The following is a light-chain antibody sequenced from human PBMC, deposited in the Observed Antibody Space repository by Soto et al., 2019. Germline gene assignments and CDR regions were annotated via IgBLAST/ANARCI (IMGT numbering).Light chain of an antibody. CDR3: MQGQQTPFT. Sequence: DIVMTQSPLSLPVTPGGPASISCRSSQSLLHSSGNNYLDWYVQKPGQSPHLLTYWGHNRASGVPHRFSVSGSGGDFTLKISSVEAEDVEIYDCMQGQQTPFTFGQGTRLEIK. V-gene: IGKV2-28*01. CDR2: WGH. J-gene: IGKJ5*01. CDR1: QSLLHSSGNNY.